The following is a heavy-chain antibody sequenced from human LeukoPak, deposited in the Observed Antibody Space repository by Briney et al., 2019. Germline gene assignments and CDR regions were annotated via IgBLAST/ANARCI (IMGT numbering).Heavy chain of an antibody. J-gene: IGHJ6*04. D-gene: IGHD3-10*02. CDR3: AELGITMIGGV. CDR1: GFTFRSYS. V-gene: IGHV3-48*04. Sequence: GGSLRLSCTASGFTFRSYSMNWVRQAPGKGLEWVSYISSSGSTIYYADSVKGRFTISRDNAKNSLYLQMNSLRAEDTAVYYCAELGITMIGGVWGKGTTVTISS. CDR2: ISSSGSTI.